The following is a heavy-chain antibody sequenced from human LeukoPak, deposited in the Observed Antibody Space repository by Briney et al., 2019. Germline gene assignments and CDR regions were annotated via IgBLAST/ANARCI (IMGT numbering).Heavy chain of an antibody. D-gene: IGHD3-22*01. CDR2: IWYDGSNK. CDR1: GFTFSSYG. J-gene: IGHJ5*02. CDR3: ARETYYYDSSGYLNWFDP. V-gene: IGHV3-33*01. Sequence: GRSLRLSCAASGFTFSSYGMHWVHQAPGKGLEWVAVIWYDGSNKYYADSVKGRFTISRDNSKNTLYLQMNSLRAEDTAVYYCARETYYYDSSGYLNWFDPWGQGTLVTVSS.